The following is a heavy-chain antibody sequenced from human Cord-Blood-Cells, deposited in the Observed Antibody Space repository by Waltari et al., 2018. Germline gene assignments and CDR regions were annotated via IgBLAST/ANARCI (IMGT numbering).Heavy chain of an antibody. J-gene: IGHJ6*02. Sequence: IRQSPSRGLEWLGRTYYRSKWYNDYAVSVKSRITINPDTSKNQFSLQLNSVTPEDTAVYYCARDGSYYYYYGMDVWGQGTTVTVS. CDR2: TYYRSKWYN. D-gene: IGHD1-26*01. V-gene: IGHV6-1*01. CDR3: ARDGSYYYYYGMDV.